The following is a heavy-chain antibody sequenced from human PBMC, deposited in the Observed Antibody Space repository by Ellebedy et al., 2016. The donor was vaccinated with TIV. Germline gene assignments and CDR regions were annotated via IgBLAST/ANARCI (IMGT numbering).Heavy chain of an antibody. Sequence: MPSETLSLTCAVSGGSMENNDYYWGCIRQPPGKGLEWIGSLFYTGSIYYSPSLKSRVTISFDTSRNHFSLKLSSVTAADTAVYYCARQYNYGTSGYYVDYWGQGTLLTVSS. CDR2: LFYTGSI. D-gene: IGHD3-22*01. J-gene: IGHJ4*02. CDR1: GGSMENNDYY. CDR3: ARQYNYGTSGYYVDY. V-gene: IGHV4-39*01.